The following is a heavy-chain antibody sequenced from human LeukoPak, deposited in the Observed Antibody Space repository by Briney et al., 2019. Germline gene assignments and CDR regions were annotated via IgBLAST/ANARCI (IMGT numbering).Heavy chain of an antibody. D-gene: IGHD3-22*01. CDR1: GFTFSNAW. V-gene: IGHV3-15*01. J-gene: IGHJ4*02. Sequence: GGSLSLSCAGSGFTFSNAWMTWVGQPPGKGLEWVGRIKSKTDGGTTDYAAPVKGRLTISTDDSKNTLYLQMNSLKTEDTAVYYCTTEFRGFYDSTGYYRAGGYFDYWGLGTLVTVSS. CDR3: TTEFRGFYDSTGYYRAGGYFDY. CDR2: IKSKTDGGTT.